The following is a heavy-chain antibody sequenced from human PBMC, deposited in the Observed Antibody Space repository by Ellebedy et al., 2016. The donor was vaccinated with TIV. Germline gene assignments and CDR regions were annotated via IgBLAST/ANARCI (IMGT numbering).Heavy chain of an antibody. V-gene: IGHV1-8*01. Sequence: ASVKVSCXASGYTFTSYDINWVRQATGQGLEWMGWMNPNSGNTGYAQKFQGRVTMTRDTSISTAYMELSGLRSEDTAVYYCARGDSTLGSTWYNWFNPWGQGTLVTVSS. D-gene: IGHD6-13*01. J-gene: IGHJ5*02. CDR2: MNPNSGNT. CDR3: ARGDSTLGSTWYNWFNP. CDR1: GYTFTSYD.